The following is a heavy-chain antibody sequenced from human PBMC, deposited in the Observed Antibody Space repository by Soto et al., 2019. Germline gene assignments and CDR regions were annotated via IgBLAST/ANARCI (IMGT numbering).Heavy chain of an antibody. Sequence: SQTLSLTCAISGDSVSSNTAAWNWIRSSPSRGPEWLGRTYYRSTWRHDYAVSVKSRITVNADTSKNHFSLRLNSVTPDDTAVYYCARGVAGSGFDLWGQGTLVTVSS. J-gene: IGHJ4*02. CDR2: TYYRSTWRH. D-gene: IGHD6-19*01. CDR1: GDSVSSNTAA. V-gene: IGHV6-1*01. CDR3: ARGVAGSGFDL.